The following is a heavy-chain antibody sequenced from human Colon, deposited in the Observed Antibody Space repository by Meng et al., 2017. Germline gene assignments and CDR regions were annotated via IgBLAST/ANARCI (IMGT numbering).Heavy chain of an antibody. CDR3: ARRRGGSGRDC. D-gene: IGHD3-10*01. J-gene: IGHJ4*02. CDR1: GGSISSNGYY. V-gene: IGHV4-39*01. CDR2: IYHSGST. Sequence: QLQLQGSGPGLVKPSETLSLTGTVSGGSISSNGYYWDWVRQPPGKGLEWIGAIYHSGSTSYNPSLQSRVTMFVDTSKNQFSLMLTSVTATDTAVYYCARRRGGSGRDCWGQGTLVTVSS.